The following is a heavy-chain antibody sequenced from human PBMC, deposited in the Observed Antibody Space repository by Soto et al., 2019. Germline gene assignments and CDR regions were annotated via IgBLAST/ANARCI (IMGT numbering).Heavy chain of an antibody. D-gene: IGHD3-22*01. CDR1: GFTFSNAW. Sequence: PGGSLSLSCAASGFTFSNAWMSWVRQAPGKGLEWVGRIKSKTDGGTRDYAAPGKGKFTMSRDDSKNMLYLQMSSLKASDSAFYFCARKDSSGYSTWFAPWGQGTLVTVSS. CDR2: IKSKTDGGTR. J-gene: IGHJ5*02. V-gene: IGHV3-15*01. CDR3: ARKDSSGYSTWFAP.